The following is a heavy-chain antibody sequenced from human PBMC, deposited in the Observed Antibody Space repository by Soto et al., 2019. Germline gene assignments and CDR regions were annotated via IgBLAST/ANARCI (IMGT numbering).Heavy chain of an antibody. CDR1: GGSISSYY. CDR3: ARVQVYCSSTSCFNYYFDY. V-gene: IGHV4-59*01. J-gene: IGHJ4*02. CDR2: IYYSGIT. Sequence: SETLSLTCTVSGGSISSYYWSWIRQPPGKVLEWIGYIYYSGITNYNPSLKSRVTISVDTSKNQFSLKLSSVTAADPAVYYCARVQVYCSSTSCFNYYFDYWGQGNLVTGS. D-gene: IGHD2-2*01.